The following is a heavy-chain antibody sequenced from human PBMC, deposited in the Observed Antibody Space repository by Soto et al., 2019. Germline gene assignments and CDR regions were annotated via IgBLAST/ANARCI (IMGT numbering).Heavy chain of an antibody. V-gene: IGHV3-30*18. CDR3: AKEYSGYYYYYMDV. CDR2: ISYDESNK. CDR1: GFTFSNYG. D-gene: IGHD1-26*01. J-gene: IGHJ6*03. Sequence: QVQLVESGGGVVQPGRSLRLSCAASGFTFSNYGMHWVRQAPGKGLEWVAIISYDESNKYYADAVKGRFTISRDNSRNMLYLQMNSLRAEDTAVYYCAKEYSGYYYYYMDVWGKGTTVTVSS.